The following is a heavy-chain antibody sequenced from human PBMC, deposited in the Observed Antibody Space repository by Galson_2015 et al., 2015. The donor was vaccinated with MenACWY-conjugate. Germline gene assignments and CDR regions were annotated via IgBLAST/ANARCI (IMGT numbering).Heavy chain of an antibody. CDR2: ISYGGSNK. CDR1: GFTFSSYG. Sequence: SLRLSCEASGFTFSSYGMHWVRQAPGKGLEWVAVISYGGSNKYYAESVKGRFTISRDNSKNTLYQQMNSLRAEDTAVYYCAKGGLWSSSGWYSNYYYYGMDVWGQGTSVTVSS. D-gene: IGHD6-19*01. CDR3: AKGGLWSSSGWYSNYYYYGMDV. V-gene: IGHV3-30*18. J-gene: IGHJ6*02.